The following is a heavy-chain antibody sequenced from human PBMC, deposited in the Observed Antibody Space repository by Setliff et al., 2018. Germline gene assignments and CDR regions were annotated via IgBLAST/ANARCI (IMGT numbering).Heavy chain of an antibody. CDR3: ARSNMGNYYDSGRYYYYYYMDV. CDR1: GGSISSGSYY. V-gene: IGHV4-61*09. D-gene: IGHD3-10*01. CDR2: IYTSGTT. J-gene: IGHJ6*03. Sequence: NPSETLSLTCSVSGGSISSGSYYWTWIRQPAGKGLEWIGHIYTSGTTKYNPSLKSRVTISVDASKSQFFLKLTSVTAADTAVYYCARSNMGNYYDSGRYYYYYYMDVWGKGTTVTVSS.